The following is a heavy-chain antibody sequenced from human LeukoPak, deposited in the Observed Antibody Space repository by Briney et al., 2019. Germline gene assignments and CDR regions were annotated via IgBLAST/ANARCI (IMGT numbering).Heavy chain of an antibody. CDR2: IYHSGST. Sequence: PSETLSFTCAVSGSSISSDYYWGWIRQPPGKGLEWIGTIYHSGSTYYNPSLKSRVTISVDTSKNQFSLKLSSVTAADTAVYYCARTQLAYYYYYMDVWGKGTTVTVSS. J-gene: IGHJ6*03. CDR1: GSSISSDYY. D-gene: IGHD5-18*01. CDR3: ARTQLAYYYYYMDV. V-gene: IGHV4-38-2*01.